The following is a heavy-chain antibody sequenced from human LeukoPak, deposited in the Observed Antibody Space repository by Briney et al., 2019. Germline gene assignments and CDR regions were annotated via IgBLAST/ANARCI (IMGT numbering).Heavy chain of an antibody. Sequence: SETLSLTCTVSGGSISSYYWSWIRQPPGKGLEWIGYIYYSGSTNYNPSLKSRVTISVDTSKNQFSLKLSSVTAADTAVYYCARVWLGGSYDCWGQGTLVTVSS. D-gene: IGHD1-26*01. CDR1: GGSISSYY. J-gene: IGHJ4*02. CDR2: IYYSGST. CDR3: ARVWLGGSYDC. V-gene: IGHV4-59*01.